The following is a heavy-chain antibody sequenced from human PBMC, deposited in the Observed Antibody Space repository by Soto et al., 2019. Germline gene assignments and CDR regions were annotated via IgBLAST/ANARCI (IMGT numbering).Heavy chain of an antibody. Sequence: QVHLVESGGGVVQPGRSLRLSCAASGFTFSTYALHWVRQAPGKGLEWVAVISNDASNKYYADSVEGRFTISRDNSKNTLFLQMNSLRAEDTAVYYCARTIRVGATEIDDWGQGILVTVSS. CDR1: GFTFSTYA. D-gene: IGHD1-26*01. CDR3: ARTIRVGATEIDD. V-gene: IGHV3-30-3*01. CDR2: ISNDASNK. J-gene: IGHJ4*02.